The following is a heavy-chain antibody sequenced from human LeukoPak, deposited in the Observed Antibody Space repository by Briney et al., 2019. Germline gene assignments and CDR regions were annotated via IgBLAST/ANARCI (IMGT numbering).Heavy chain of an antibody. CDR2: ISYDGSNE. Sequence: GGSLRLSCAASGVTFSNYGMHGVRQAPGKGLEWVAVISYDGSNEYYADSVKGRFTISRDISKNTLYLQLSSLRAEDTAVYYCAKDRSGSYSGDYFFDYWGQGTLVTVSS. V-gene: IGHV3-30*18. CDR3: AKDRSGSYSGDYFFDY. J-gene: IGHJ4*02. CDR1: GVTFSNYG. D-gene: IGHD1-26*01.